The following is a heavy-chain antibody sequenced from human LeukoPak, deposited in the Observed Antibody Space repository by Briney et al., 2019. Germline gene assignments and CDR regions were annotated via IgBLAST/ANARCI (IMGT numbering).Heavy chain of an antibody. CDR2: ISWNSGSI. CDR3: ARSSSWYYF. Sequence: GGSLRLSCAASGFNFSINWMTWVRQAPGKGLEWVSGISWNSGSIGYADSVKGRFTISRDNAKNSLYLQMNSLRAEDMALYYCARSSSWYYFWGQGTLVTVSS. D-gene: IGHD6-13*01. V-gene: IGHV3-9*03. J-gene: IGHJ4*02. CDR1: GFNFSINW.